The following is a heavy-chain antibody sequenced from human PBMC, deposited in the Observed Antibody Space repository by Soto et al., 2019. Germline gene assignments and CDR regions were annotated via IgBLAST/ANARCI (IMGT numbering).Heavy chain of an antibody. D-gene: IGHD3-16*01. Sequence: QVELVESGGGVVRPGKSLTVSCTGSGFVFGGFGMHWVRQTPGKGLEWLGMASYDGTYKYFADSVKGRFTISRDNGMNTVYLQMDNLRLEDTGLYFCARGGDVLDYWGRGTLVTVSS. V-gene: IGHV3-30*03. CDR1: GFVFGGFG. CDR3: ARGGDVLDY. J-gene: IGHJ4*02. CDR2: ASYDGTYK.